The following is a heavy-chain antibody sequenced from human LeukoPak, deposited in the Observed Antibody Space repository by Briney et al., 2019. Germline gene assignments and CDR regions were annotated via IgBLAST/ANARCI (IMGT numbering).Heavy chain of an antibody. Sequence: GGSLRLSCAASGFTFSSCGMQWVRQAPGKGLEWVAVISDDGSNKFYADSVTGRFTISRDNSKNTLHLQMNNLRAEEKAVYYCPAKGYSYGNNAFDIWGQGTMVTVSS. V-gene: IGHV3-30*03. J-gene: IGHJ3*02. CDR3: PAKGYSYGNNAFDI. CDR1: GFTFSSCG. CDR2: ISDDGSNK. D-gene: IGHD5-18*01.